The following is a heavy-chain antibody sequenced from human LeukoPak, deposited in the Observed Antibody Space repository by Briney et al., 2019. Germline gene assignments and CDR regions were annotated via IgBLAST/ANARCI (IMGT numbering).Heavy chain of an antibody. CDR2: ISWDGGST. CDR3: AKGGYSYGSYYYYYYMDV. Sequence: GGSLRLSCAASGFTFDDYTMHWVRQAPGKGLEWVSLISWDGGSTYYADSVKGRFTISRDNSKNSLYLQMYSLRTEDTALYYCAKGGYSYGSYYYYYYMDVWGKGTTVTVSS. V-gene: IGHV3-43*01. J-gene: IGHJ6*03. D-gene: IGHD5-18*01. CDR1: GFTFDDYT.